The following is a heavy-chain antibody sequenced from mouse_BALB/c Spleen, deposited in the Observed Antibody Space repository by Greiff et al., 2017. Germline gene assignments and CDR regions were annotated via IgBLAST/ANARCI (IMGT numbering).Heavy chain of an antibody. CDR1: GYSFTGYY. CDR2: INPYNGAT. J-gene: IGHJ3*01. Sequence: VQLQQSGPELVKPGASVKISCKASGYSFTGYYMHWVKQSHVKSLEWIGRINPYNGATSYNQNFKDKASLTVDKSSSTAYMELHSLTSEDSAVYYCARPSQLGLAYWGQGTLVTVSA. D-gene: IGHD4-1*02. V-gene: IGHV1-31*01. CDR3: ARPSQLGLAY.